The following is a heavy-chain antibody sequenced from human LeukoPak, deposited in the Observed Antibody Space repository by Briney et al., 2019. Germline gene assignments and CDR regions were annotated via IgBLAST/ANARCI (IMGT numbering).Heavy chain of an antibody. V-gene: IGHV3-30-3*02. CDR2: ISYDGSNK. Sequence: GRSLRLSCAASGFTFSSYAMHWVRQAPDKGLEWVAVISYDGSNKYYADSVKGRFTISRDNSKNTLYLQMNSLRAEDTAVYYCAKSEVTTAYFDYWGQGALVTVSS. J-gene: IGHJ4*02. CDR3: AKSEVTTAYFDY. D-gene: IGHD4-17*01. CDR1: GFTFSSYA.